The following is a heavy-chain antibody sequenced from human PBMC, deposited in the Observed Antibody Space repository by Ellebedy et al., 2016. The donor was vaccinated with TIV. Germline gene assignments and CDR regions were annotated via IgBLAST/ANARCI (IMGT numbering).Heavy chain of an antibody. J-gene: IGHJ4*02. CDR1: GFTFSSYW. D-gene: IGHD3-10*01. CDR3: ANHGSGPS. Sequence: GGSLRLSXAASGFTFSSYWMSWVRQAPGKGLEWVANINQGGSEKYYVGSVKGRFTISRDNAKNSLYLQMNSLRAEDTAVYYCANHGSGPSWGQGTLVTVSS. V-gene: IGHV3-7*02. CDR2: INQGGSEK.